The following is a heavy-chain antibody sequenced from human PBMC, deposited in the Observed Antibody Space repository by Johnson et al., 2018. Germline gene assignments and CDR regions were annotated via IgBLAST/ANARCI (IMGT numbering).Heavy chain of an antibody. V-gene: IGHV4-59*01. D-gene: IGHD4-23*01. CDR2: IYYSGST. J-gene: IGHJ3*02. CDR3: ARSDYGGNSGVAFDI. Sequence: QVQLQESGPGLVKPSETLSLTCTVSGGSISSYYWSWIRQPPGKGLEWIGYIYYSGSTNYNPSLKCRVTISVDTSKNQFSLKLSSVTAADTAVYYCARSDYGGNSGVAFDIWGQGTMVTVSS. CDR1: GGSISSYY.